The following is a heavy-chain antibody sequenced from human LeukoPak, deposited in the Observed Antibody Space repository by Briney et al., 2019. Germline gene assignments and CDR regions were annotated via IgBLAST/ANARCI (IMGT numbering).Heavy chain of an antibody. CDR3: ARVTPQTYYFYYMDV. CDR2: ITSSRTYI. J-gene: IGHJ6*03. CDR1: GFTFSAYS. V-gene: IGHV3-21*01. Sequence: GGSLRLSCAASGFTFSAYSMNWVRQAPGKGLEWVSSITSSRTYISYADSVKGRFTISRDNAKNSLYPQMDSLRAEDTAVYYCARVTPQTYYFYYMDVWGKGTTVTVSS.